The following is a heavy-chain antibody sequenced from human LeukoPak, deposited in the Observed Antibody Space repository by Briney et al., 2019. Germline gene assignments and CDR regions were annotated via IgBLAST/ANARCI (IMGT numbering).Heavy chain of an antibody. CDR2: INHSGST. D-gene: IGHD3-22*01. J-gene: IGHJ6*03. V-gene: IGHV4-39*07. Sequence: SETLSLTCTVSGGSISSSSYYWSWIRQPPGKGLEWIGEINHSGSTNYNPSLKSRVTISVDTSKNQFSLKLSSVTAADTAVYYCARFGPVYDSSGYYYYYYYMDVWGKGTTVTVSS. CDR1: GGSISSSSYY. CDR3: ARFGPVYDSSGYYYYYYYMDV.